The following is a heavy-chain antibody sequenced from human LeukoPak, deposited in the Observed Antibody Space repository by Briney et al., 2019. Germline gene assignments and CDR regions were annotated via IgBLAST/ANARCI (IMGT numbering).Heavy chain of an antibody. V-gene: IGHV3-7*03. J-gene: IGHJ4*02. Sequence: GGSLRLACAASGFTFSSYWMSWVRQAPGKGREWVANIKQDGSEKYYVDSVKGRFTISRDNAKNSLYLQMNSLGAEDTAVYYCARARYSSSWYGPLGGWGQGTLVTVSS. CDR2: IKQDGSEK. CDR3: ARARYSSSWYGPLGG. D-gene: IGHD6-13*01. CDR1: GFTFSSYW.